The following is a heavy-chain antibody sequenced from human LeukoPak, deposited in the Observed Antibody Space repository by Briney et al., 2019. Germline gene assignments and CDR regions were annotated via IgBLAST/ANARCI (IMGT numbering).Heavy chain of an antibody. V-gene: IGHV3-33*08. J-gene: IGHJ4*02. D-gene: IGHD2-15*01. CDR1: GFTFSSYW. Sequence: GGSLRLSCAASGFTFSSYWMSWVRQAPGKGLEWVAVIWYDGSNKYYADSVKGRFTISRDNSKNTLYLQMNSLRAEDTAVYYCARDWYCSGGSCYGYFDYWGQGTLVTVSS. CDR2: IWYDGSNK. CDR3: ARDWYCSGGSCYGYFDY.